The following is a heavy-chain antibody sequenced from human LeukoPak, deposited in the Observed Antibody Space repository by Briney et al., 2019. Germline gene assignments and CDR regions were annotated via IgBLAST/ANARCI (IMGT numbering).Heavy chain of an antibody. CDR1: GFTFGSYD. CDR2: IGTAGDT. D-gene: IGHD4/OR15-4a*01. CDR3: ARMQSANDAFDI. Sequence: GSLRLSCAASGFTFGSYDMHWVRQATGKGLEWVPAIGTAGDTYYPGSVKGRFTISRENAKNSLYLQMNSLRAGDTAVYYCARMQSANDAFDIWGQGTMVTVSS. J-gene: IGHJ3*02. V-gene: IGHV3-13*01.